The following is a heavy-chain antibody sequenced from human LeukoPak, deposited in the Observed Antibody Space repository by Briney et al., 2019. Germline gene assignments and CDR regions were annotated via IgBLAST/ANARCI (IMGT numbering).Heavy chain of an antibody. CDR1: GYTFSSYF. Sequence: ASVKVSCKASGYTFSSYFISWVRQAPGQWLEWVGWISTDTGNTNYAQKFQGRVTMTTDTSTTTAYMELRSLRSDDTAVYYCTRRSPQDWFDPWGQGTLVTVSS. CDR3: TRRSPQDWFDP. CDR2: ISTDTGNT. J-gene: IGHJ5*02. V-gene: IGHV1-18*01.